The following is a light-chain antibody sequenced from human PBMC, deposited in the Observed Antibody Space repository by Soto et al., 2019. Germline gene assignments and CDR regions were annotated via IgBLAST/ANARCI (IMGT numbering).Light chain of an antibody. Sequence: IQMSQSPSSLSASVGDRGAITCRASQSISSYLNWYQQKPGKAPKLLIYKASTLKSGVPSRFSGSGSGTEFTLTISSLQHDDFATYYGQHYNSYSEAFGQGTKVDIK. J-gene: IGKJ1*01. V-gene: IGKV1-5*03. CDR1: QSISSY. CDR2: KAS. CDR3: QHYNSYSEA.